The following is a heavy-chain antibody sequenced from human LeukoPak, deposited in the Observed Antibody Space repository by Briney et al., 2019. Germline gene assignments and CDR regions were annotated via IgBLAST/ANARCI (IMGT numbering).Heavy chain of an antibody. CDR1: GGSIGTYY. CDR2: IYYSGST. D-gene: IGHD3-16*01. Sequence: SETLSLTCSVSGGSIGTYYWSWIRQPPGKGLEWIGYIYYSGSTNYNPSLKSRVTISVDTSKNQFSLKLSSVTAADTAVYYCASTFYAPNYYYYGMDVWGQGTTVTVSS. CDR3: ASTFYAPNYYYYGMDV. V-gene: IGHV4-59*08. J-gene: IGHJ6*02.